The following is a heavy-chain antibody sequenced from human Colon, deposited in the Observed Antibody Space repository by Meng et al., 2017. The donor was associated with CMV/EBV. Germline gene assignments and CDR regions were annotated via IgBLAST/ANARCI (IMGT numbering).Heavy chain of an antibody. CDR2: MMGGDSYK. J-gene: IGHJ4*02. D-gene: IGHD2/OR15-2a*01. V-gene: IGHV3-21*01. Sequence: WPSSGLTFSDYRMNWVRQAPGKGLEWVSSMMGGDSYKYYAESVKGRFTISRDNAKNSVYLQMDSLRDDDTAVYYCARARGQLSFDLWGQGILVTVSS. CDR1: GLTFSDYR. CDR3: ARARGQLSFDL.